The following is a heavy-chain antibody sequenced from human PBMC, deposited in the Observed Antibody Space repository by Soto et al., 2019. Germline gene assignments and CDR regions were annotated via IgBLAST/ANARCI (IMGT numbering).Heavy chain of an antibody. J-gene: IGHJ4*02. D-gene: IGHD6-6*01. Sequence: SETLSLTCAVYGGSFSGYYWSWIRQPPGKGLEWIGEINHSGSTNYNPSLKSRVTISVDTSKNQFSLKLSSVTAADTAVYYCASTIAARHYYFDYWGQGTLVTVSS. CDR3: ASTIAARHYYFDY. CDR2: INHSGST. CDR1: GGSFSGYY. V-gene: IGHV4-34*01.